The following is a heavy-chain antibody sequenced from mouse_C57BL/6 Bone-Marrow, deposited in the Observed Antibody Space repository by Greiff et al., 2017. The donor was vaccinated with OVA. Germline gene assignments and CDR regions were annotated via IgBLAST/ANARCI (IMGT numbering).Heavy chain of an antibody. J-gene: IGHJ4*01. D-gene: IGHD4-1*01. CDR3: ARDLGYAMDN. CDR1: GFTFSSYA. V-gene: IGHV5-4*01. CDR2: ISDGGSYT. Sequence: EVQVVESGGGLVKPGGSLKLSCAASGFTFSSYAMSWVRQTPEKRLEWVATISDGGSYTYYPDNVKGRFTISRDNAKNNLYLQMSHLKSEDTALYYCARDLGYAMDNRGQGTSVTVSS.